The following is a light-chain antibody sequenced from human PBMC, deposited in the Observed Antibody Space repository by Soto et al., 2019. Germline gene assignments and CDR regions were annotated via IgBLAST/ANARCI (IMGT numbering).Light chain of an antibody. Sequence: QSALTQPRSVSGSPGQSVTISCTGTSSDVGGYNYVSWYQQHPGKAPKLMIYDVSKRPSGVPDRFSGSKSGNTASLTISGLQAEDEADYYCCSYAGSQVVFGTGTKLTVL. CDR2: DVS. CDR1: SSDVGGYNY. J-gene: IGLJ1*01. V-gene: IGLV2-11*01. CDR3: CSYAGSQVV.